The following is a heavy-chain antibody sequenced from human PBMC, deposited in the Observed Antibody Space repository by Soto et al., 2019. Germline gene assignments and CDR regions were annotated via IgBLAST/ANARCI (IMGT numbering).Heavy chain of an antibody. CDR3: GRVLRSGVSGYAFEI. Sequence: EVQLLAAGGGLVQPGGSLRLSCAASGFTFGNYWMTWVRQAPGKGLERVANINQDGSETYQVDPVRGQFTISRDNSKSSRSLQLNSLRVEDTAVYCCGRVLRSGVSGYAFEICGQGTVVAVSS. CDR2: INQDGSET. CDR1: GFTFGNYW. J-gene: IGHJ3*02. V-gene: IGHV3-7*04. D-gene: IGHD3-3*01.